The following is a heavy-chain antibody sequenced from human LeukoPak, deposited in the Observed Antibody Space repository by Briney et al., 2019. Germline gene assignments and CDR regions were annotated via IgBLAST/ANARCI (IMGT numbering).Heavy chain of an antibody. D-gene: IGHD5-18*01. CDR1: GFTFSSYS. CDR3: ASQRGAGYSYGFGLDY. CDR2: ISSSSSYI. J-gene: IGHJ4*02. Sequence: GGSLRLSCAASGFTFSSYSMNWVRQAPGKGLEWVSSISSSSSYIYYADSVKGRFTISRDNSKNTLYLQMNSLRAEDTAVYYCASQRGAGYSYGFGLDYWSQGTLVTVSS. V-gene: IGHV3-21*04.